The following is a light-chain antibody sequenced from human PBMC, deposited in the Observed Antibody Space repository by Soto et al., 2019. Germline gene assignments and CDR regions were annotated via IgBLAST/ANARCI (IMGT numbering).Light chain of an antibody. CDR1: QSVSSY. CDR2: DAS. CDR3: QQRSNWPPKT. V-gene: IGKV3-11*01. J-gene: IGKJ1*01. Sequence: EIVLTQSPATLSLSPGERATLSCRASQSVSSYLAWYQQKPGQAPRLLIYDASNSATGIPARFSGSGSGTDFTLTISSLEPEDLAVYYCQQRSNWPPKTFGQGTKVEIK.